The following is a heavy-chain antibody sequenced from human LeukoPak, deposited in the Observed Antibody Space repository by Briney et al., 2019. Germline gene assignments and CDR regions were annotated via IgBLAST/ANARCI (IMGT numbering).Heavy chain of an antibody. CDR3: ARSSGFFYYFDY. CDR1: GYALTGYY. CDR2: INPNIGDT. Sequence: ASVKVSCKASGYALTGYYFHWVRQAPGQGLEWMGWINPNIGDTNYAEKFQGRATLTRDTSINIAYMELSRLTYDDTAVYYCARSSGFFYYFDYWGQGTWSPSPQ. J-gene: IGHJ4*02. D-gene: IGHD3-22*01. V-gene: IGHV1-2*02.